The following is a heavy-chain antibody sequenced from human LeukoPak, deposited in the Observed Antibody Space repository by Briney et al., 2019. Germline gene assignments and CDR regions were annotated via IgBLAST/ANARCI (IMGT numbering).Heavy chain of an antibody. D-gene: IGHD2-15*01. CDR2: IYYSGST. CDR3: ARNIVVVVAALYYFDY. Sequence: SETLSLTCTVSGGSISSSSYYWGWIRQPPGKGLEWIGSIYYSGSTYYNPSLKSRVTISVDTSKNQFSLKLSSVTAADTAVHYCARNIVVVVAALYYFDYWGQGTLVTVSS. V-gene: IGHV4-39*01. CDR1: GGSISSSSYY. J-gene: IGHJ4*02.